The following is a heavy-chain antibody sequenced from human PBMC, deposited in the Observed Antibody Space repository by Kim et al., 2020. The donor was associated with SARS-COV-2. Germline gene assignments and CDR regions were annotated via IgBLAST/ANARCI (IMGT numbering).Heavy chain of an antibody. CDR3: ARSYSSSWGGRDYYGMDV. V-gene: IGHV1-18*01. CDR1: GYTFTSYG. J-gene: IGHJ6*02. CDR2: ISAYNGNT. D-gene: IGHD6-13*01. Sequence: ASVKVSCKASGYTFTSYGISWVRQAPGQGLEWMGWISAYNGNTNYAQKLQGRVTMTTDTSTSTAYMELRSLRSDDTAVFYCARSYSSSWGGRDYYGMDVWGQGTTVTVSS.